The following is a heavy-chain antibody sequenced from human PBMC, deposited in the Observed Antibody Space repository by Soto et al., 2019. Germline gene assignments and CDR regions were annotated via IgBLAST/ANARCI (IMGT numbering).Heavy chain of an antibody. D-gene: IGHD3-22*01. CDR3: ARAQPTYSSSYFDY. CDR1: GFTFSSYA. J-gene: IGHJ4*02. CDR2: ISGRGDDT. Sequence: EVQLLESGGDLVQPGGSLRLSCAASGFTFSSYAMSWVRQAPGKGLEWVSTISGRGDDTYYTDSVKGRFTISRDNSKNTLYVHMNSLRAEDTAVYYCARAQPTYSSSYFDYWGQATLVTVSS. V-gene: IGHV3-23*01.